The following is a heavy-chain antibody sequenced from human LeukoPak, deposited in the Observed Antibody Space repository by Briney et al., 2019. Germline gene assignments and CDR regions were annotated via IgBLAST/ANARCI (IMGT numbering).Heavy chain of an antibody. J-gene: IGHJ6*02. CDR3: ARGGRLAARPHYGMDV. CDR2: IYYSGST. Sequence: SETLSLTCTVSGASISSYYWSWLRQPPGKGLEWIGYIYYSGSTNYNPSLKSRVTISVDTSKNQFSLKLSSVTAADTAVYYCARGGRLAARPHYGMDVWGQGTTVTVSS. D-gene: IGHD6-6*01. V-gene: IGHV4-59*01. CDR1: GASISSYY.